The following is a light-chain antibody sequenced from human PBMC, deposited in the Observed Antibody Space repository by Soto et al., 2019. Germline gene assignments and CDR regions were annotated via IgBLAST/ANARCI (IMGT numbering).Light chain of an antibody. J-gene: IGLJ1*01. CDR1: SSNIASNY. CDR3: ATWDDSLSNSV. Sequence: QSVLTQPPSASGTPGQRVVISCSGSSSNIASNYIYWYQQVPGTAPKLLIYSNNQRPSGVPDRFSGSKSGTSASLVISGLRSEDEADYYCATWDDSLSNSVVGTGTKATVL. V-gene: IGLV1-47*02. CDR2: SNN.